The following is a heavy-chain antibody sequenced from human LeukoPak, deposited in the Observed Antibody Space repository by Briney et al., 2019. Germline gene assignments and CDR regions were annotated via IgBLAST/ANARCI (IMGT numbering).Heavy chain of an antibody. CDR1: GGSFSGYY. Sequence: PSETLSLTCAVYGGSFSGYYWSWIRQPPGKGLEWIGEINHGGSTNYNPSLKSRVTISVDTSKNQFSLKLSSVTAADTAVYYCAKEPFDYWGQGTLVTVSS. CDR3: AKEPFDY. CDR2: INHGGST. V-gene: IGHV4-34*01. J-gene: IGHJ4*02.